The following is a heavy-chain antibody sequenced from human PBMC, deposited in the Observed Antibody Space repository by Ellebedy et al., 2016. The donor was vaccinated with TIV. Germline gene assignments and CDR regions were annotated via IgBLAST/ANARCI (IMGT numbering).Heavy chain of an antibody. V-gene: IGHV3-48*02. CDR3: ARGISDSSEPCSDY. D-gene: IGHD3-22*01. Sequence: GESLKISCAASGFTFSSYSMNWVRQAPGKGLEWVSYISSSSSTIYYADSVKGRFTISRDNAKNSLYLQMNSLRDEDTAVYYCARGISDSSEPCSDYWGQGTLVTVSS. CDR1: GFTFSSYS. CDR2: ISSSSSTI. J-gene: IGHJ4*02.